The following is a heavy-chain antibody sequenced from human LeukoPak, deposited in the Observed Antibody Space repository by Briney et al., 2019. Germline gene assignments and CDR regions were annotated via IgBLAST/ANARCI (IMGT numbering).Heavy chain of an antibody. CDR2: ISSSGSTI. Sequence: PGGSLRLSCAASGFPFDDYGMSWVRQAPGKGLEWVSYISSSGSTIYYADSVKGRFTISRDNAKNSLYLQMNSLRAEDTAVYYCAREESPPQPDIAVAGHDAFDIWGQGTMVTVSS. D-gene: IGHD6-19*01. CDR1: GFPFDDYG. J-gene: IGHJ3*02. V-gene: IGHV3-48*03. CDR3: AREESPPQPDIAVAGHDAFDI.